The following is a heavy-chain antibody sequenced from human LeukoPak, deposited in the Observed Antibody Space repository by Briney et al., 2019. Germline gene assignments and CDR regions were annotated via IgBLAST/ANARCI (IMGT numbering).Heavy chain of an antibody. J-gene: IGHJ4*02. D-gene: IGHD5-18*01. Sequence: GGSLRLSCEVSGFTFSSYHMNWVRQVPGKGLEWVPSIGSSGSYIYYADSLTGRFTISRDNAKNPLYLQMNSLRAEDTAMYYCARRATTERGHSYGLDFWGQGTLVTVSS. CDR3: ARRATTERGHSYGLDF. CDR2: IGSSGSYI. CDR1: GFTFSSYH. V-gene: IGHV3-21*01.